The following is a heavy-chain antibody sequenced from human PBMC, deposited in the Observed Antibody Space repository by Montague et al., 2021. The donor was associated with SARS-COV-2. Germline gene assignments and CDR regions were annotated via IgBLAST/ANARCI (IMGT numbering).Heavy chain of an antibody. D-gene: IGHD3-9*01. CDR3: AGAVGPYFYYGMDV. Sequence: SLRLSCAASGLTFNTYWMHWVRLVVGKGLVWVSRINHDGSIATYADSVKGRFAISRDNAKNTLFLQMNSLTVEDTAVYYCAGAVGPYFYYGMDVWGQGTTVTVSP. J-gene: IGHJ6*01. V-gene: IGHV3-74*01. CDR1: GLTFNTYW. CDR2: INHDGSIA.